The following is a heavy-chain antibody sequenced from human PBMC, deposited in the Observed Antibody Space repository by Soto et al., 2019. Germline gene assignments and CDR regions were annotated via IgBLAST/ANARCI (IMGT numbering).Heavy chain of an antibody. CDR2: MYFRGST. V-gene: IGHV4-59*12. Sequence: SETLSLTCTVSGGSISSYYWSWIRQPPGKGLEWIGYMYFRGSTNYNPSLKSRVTISVDTSKNQFSLKLSSVTAADTAVYYCAGIYSGSPGGTLRYWGQGTLVTVSS. J-gene: IGHJ4*02. CDR3: AGIYSGSPGGTLRY. CDR1: GGSISSYY. D-gene: IGHD1-26*01.